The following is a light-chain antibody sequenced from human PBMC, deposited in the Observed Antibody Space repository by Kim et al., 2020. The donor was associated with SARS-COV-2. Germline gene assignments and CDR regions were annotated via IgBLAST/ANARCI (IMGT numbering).Light chain of an antibody. Sequence: GKTVTISCTDSSGSIASNYVQWYQQRPGSAPTTVIYENNQRPSGVPDRFSGSIDSSSNSASLTISGLKTEDEADYNCQSYDNNNQVFGGGTKLTVL. J-gene: IGLJ3*02. CDR3: QSYDNNNQV. V-gene: IGLV6-57*02. CDR1: SGSIASNY. CDR2: ENN.